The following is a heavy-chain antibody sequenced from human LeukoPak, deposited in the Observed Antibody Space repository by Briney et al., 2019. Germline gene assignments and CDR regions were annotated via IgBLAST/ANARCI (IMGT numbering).Heavy chain of an antibody. CDR3: ARDPTDPHPRESDAFDI. J-gene: IGHJ3*02. CDR1: GGSISSHY. D-gene: IGHD1-14*01. CDR2: IYYSGST. V-gene: IGHV4-59*11. Sequence: SETLSLTCTVSGGSISSHYWSWIRQPPGKGLEWIGYIYYSGSTNYNPSLKSRVTISVETSKNQFSLRLRSVTAPDTDVYYCARDPTDPHPRESDAFDIWGPRTMVTVSS.